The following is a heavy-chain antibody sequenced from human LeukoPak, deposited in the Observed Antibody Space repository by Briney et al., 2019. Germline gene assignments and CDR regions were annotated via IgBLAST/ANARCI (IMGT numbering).Heavy chain of an antibody. J-gene: IGHJ5*02. Sequence: GGSLRLSCAASGFTVSSNYMSWVRQAPGKVLEWVSVIYSGGSTYYADSVKGRFTISRDNSKNTLYLQMNSLRAEDTAVYYCARELTGTTPWFDPWGQGTLVTVSS. CDR1: GFTVSSNY. CDR2: IYSGGST. D-gene: IGHD1-7*01. V-gene: IGHV3-66*02. CDR3: ARELTGTTPWFDP.